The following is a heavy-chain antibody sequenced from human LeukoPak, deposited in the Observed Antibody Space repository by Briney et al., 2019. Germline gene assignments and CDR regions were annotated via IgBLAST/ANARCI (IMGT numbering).Heavy chain of an antibody. Sequence: PGGSLRLSCAASGFTFSNYAMSWVRQAPGKGLEWVSAFSGSGGNTDYADSVKGRFTISRDNSKNPLHLQMNGLRADDTAVYYCAKGGYSSSIGYFHHWGQGTLVTVSS. J-gene: IGHJ1*01. D-gene: IGHD6-6*01. V-gene: IGHV3-23*01. CDR3: AKGGYSSSIGYFHH. CDR2: FSGSGGNT. CDR1: GFTFSNYA.